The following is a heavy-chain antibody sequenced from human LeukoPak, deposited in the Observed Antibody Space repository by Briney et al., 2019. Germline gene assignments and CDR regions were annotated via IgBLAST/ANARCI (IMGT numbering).Heavy chain of an antibody. CDR3: ARDSAQPKRIYQLSSGGWFDP. Sequence: ASVKVSCKASGGTFSSYAIIWVRQAPGQGLEWMGGIIPILGTANYAQKFQGRVTITADESTSTAYMELSSLRSEDTAVYYCARDSAQPKRIYQLSSGGWFDPWGQGSLVTVSS. CDR2: IIPILGTA. CDR1: GGTFSSYA. D-gene: IGHD2-2*01. J-gene: IGHJ5*02. V-gene: IGHV1-69*01.